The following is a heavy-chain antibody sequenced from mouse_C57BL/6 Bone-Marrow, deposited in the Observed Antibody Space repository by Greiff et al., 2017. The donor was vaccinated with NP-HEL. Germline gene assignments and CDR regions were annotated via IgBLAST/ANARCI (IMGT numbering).Heavy chain of an antibody. CDR1: GFTFSSYA. Sequence: EVKLQESGGGLVKPGGSLKLSCAASGFTFSSYAMSWVRQTPEKRLEWVATISAGGSYTYYPDNVKGRYTISRDNAKNHLYLQMSHLKSEDAALYYCARSYGQFAYWGQGTLVTVSA. D-gene: IGHD1-1*02. J-gene: IGHJ3*01. CDR3: ARSYGQFAY. CDR2: ISAGGSYT. V-gene: IGHV5-4*03.